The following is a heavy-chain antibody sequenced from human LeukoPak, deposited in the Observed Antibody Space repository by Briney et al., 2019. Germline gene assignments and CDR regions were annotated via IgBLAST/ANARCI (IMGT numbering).Heavy chain of an antibody. D-gene: IGHD3-22*01. CDR3: ARGPYYYDSSGYSHFQH. CDR1: GYTFTIYY. J-gene: IGHJ1*01. Sequence: GASVKVSSKASGYTFTIYYMHWVRQAPGQGLEWMGIIKPSGGSTSYAQKFQGRVTMTRDTSTSTVYMELSSLRSEDTAVYYCARGPYYYDSSGYSHFQHWGQGTLVTVSS. V-gene: IGHV1-46*01. CDR2: IKPSGGST.